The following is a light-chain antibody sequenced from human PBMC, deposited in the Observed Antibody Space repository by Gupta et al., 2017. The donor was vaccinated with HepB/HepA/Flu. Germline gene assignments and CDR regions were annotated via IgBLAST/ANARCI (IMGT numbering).Light chain of an antibody. CDR2: QDN. J-gene: IGLJ2*01. CDR1: KLGDKY. Sequence: SYELTQPPSVSVSPGQTASVTCSGDKLGDKYAYWYQQKPGQSPLLVIYQDNKRPSWIPARFSGSNSGNTATLTISGTQAMDEADYYGQAWDSNTVIFGGGTKLTVL. CDR3: QAWDSNTVI. V-gene: IGLV3-1*01.